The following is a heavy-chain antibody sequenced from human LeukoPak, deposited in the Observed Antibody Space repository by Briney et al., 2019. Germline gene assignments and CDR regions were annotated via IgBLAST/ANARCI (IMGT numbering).Heavy chain of an antibody. V-gene: IGHV4-39*01. CDR1: GGSISSGSYY. CDR2: IYYSGST. Sequence: SQTLSLTCTVSGGSISSGSYYWGWIRQPPGKGLEWIGSIYYSGSTYYNPSLKSRVTISVDTSKNQFSLKLSSVTAADTAVYYCARHASTIGGFDYWGQGTLVTVSS. J-gene: IGHJ4*02. CDR3: ARHASTIGGFDY. D-gene: IGHD3-10*01.